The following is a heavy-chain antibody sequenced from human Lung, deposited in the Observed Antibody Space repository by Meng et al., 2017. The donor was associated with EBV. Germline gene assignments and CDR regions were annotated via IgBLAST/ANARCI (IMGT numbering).Heavy chain of an antibody. D-gene: IGHD5-12*01. CDR3: ARNRPRGVATGANWFDP. J-gene: IGHJ5*02. V-gene: IGHV1-18*01. CDR2: ISAYNGNT. Sequence: QVQRVQSGAEVKKPGASVKVSCKASGYTFTSYGISWVRQAPGQGLEWMGWISAYNGNTNYAQKLQGRVTMTTDTSTSTAYMELRSLRSDDTAVYYCARNRPRGVATGANWFDPWGQGTLVTVSS. CDR1: GYTFTSYG.